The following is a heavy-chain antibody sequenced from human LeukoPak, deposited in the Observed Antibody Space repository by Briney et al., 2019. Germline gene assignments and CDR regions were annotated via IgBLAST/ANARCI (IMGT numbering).Heavy chain of an antibody. CDR1: GGSISSSSYY. CDR2: IYYSGST. D-gene: IGHD1-14*01. Sequence: PSETLSLTCTVSGGSISSSSYYWGWIRQPPGKGLEWIGSIYYSGSTYYNPSLKSRVTISVDTSKNQFSLKLRSVTAADTAVYYCAREHVGTSIDYWGQGTLVTVSS. J-gene: IGHJ4*02. CDR3: AREHVGTSIDY. V-gene: IGHV4-39*07.